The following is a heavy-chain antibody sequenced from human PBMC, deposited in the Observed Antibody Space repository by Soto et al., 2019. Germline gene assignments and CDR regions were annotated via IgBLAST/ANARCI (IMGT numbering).Heavy chain of an antibody. CDR2: ASPYNGET. V-gene: IGHV1-18*04. CDR1: GYTFTSHG. CDR3: ARNGKYLTSAGTEP. D-gene: IGHD1-1*01. Sequence: QVQLVQSGAEMKKPGASVKVSCKASGYTFTSHGISWVRQAPGQGLEWMGWASPYNGETKYAEKFQGRVTMTTETSTTTPYMQLRSLTSDDTAVYYWARNGKYLTSAGTEPWGQGTLVTVPS. J-gene: IGHJ5*02.